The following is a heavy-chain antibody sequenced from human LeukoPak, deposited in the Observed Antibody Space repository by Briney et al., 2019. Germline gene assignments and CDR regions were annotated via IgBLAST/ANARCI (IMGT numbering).Heavy chain of an antibody. CDR3: ARKWRGYYDSSGYLNFDY. Sequence: SETLSLTCAVYGGSFSGYYWSWIRQPPGKGLEWIGEINHSGGTNYNPSLKSRVTISVDTSKNQFSLKLSSVTAADTAVYYCARKWRGYYDSSGYLNFDYWGQGTLVTVSS. V-gene: IGHV4-34*01. D-gene: IGHD3-22*01. CDR2: INHSGGT. CDR1: GGSFSGYY. J-gene: IGHJ4*02.